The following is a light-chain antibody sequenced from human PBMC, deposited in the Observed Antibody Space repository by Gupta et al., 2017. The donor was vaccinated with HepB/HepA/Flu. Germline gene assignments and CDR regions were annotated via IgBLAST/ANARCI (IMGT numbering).Light chain of an antibody. CDR2: SNN. V-gene: IGLV1-44*01. Sequence: QSGLTQPPSASGTHGQRLTISCSGSSSNIGSNTVNWYQQLPGTAPKLLIYSNNQQPSGVPDRFSGSKSGTSASLAISGLQSEDEADYYCAAWDDSLNGVVFGGGTKLTVL. CDR3: AAWDDSLNGVV. J-gene: IGLJ2*01. CDR1: SSNIGSNT.